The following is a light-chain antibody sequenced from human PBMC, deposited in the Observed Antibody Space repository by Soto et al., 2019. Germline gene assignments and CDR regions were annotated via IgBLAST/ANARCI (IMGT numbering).Light chain of an antibody. Sequence: EIVLTQSPGTLSLSPGDRATLSCRASQSVSSSDLAWYQQKPGQAPRLLIYGASTRATGIPDRLSGSGSGTDFTLTISRLEPEDFALYYCQQYGGSPLYTFGQGTKLEIK. CDR1: QSVSSSD. V-gene: IGKV3-20*01. CDR2: GAS. CDR3: QQYGGSPLYT. J-gene: IGKJ2*01.